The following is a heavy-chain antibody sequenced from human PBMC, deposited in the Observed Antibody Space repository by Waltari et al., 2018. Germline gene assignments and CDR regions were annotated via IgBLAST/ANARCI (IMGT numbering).Heavy chain of an antibody. CDR2: IKQDGSEK. D-gene: IGHD1-26*01. CDR1: GFTFSSYW. Sequence: EVQLVESGGGLVQPGGSLRLSCAASGFTFSSYWMSWVRQAPGKGLEWVANIKQDGSEKYYVDSVKGRFTISRDNAKNSLYLQMNSLRPEDTAVYYCAREKWELLSCFDYWGQGTLVTVSS. CDR3: AREKWELLSCFDY. V-gene: IGHV3-7*01. J-gene: IGHJ4*02.